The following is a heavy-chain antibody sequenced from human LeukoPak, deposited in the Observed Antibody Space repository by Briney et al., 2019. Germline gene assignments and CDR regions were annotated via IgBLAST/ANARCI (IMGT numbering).Heavy chain of an antibody. CDR1: GGTFSSYA. V-gene: IGHV1-69*05. J-gene: IGHJ4*02. CDR2: IIPIFGTA. CDR3: ASGPADYDYVWGSYRYSFDY. D-gene: IGHD3-16*02. Sequence: ASVKVSCKASGGTFSSYAISWVRQAPGQGLEWMGGIIPIFGTANYAQKFQGRVTITTDESTSTAYMELSSLRSEDTAVYYCASGPADYDYVWGSYRYSFDYWGQGTLVTVSS.